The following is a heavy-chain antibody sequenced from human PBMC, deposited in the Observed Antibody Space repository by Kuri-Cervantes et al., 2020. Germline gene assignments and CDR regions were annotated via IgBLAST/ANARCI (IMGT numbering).Heavy chain of an antibody. D-gene: IGHD6-19*01. CDR2: ISSSSSTI. CDR1: GFTFSSYS. Sequence: CAASGFTFSSYSMNWVRQAPGKGLEWVSYISSSSSTIYYADSVKGRFTISRDDAKNSLYLQMNSLRDEDTAVYYCASNPYTSDWYGAFNIWGQGTMVTVSS. V-gene: IGHV3-48*02. J-gene: IGHJ3*02. CDR3: ASNPYTSDWYGAFNI.